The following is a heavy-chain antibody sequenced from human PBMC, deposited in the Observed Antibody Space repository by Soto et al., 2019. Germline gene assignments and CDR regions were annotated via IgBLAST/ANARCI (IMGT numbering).Heavy chain of an antibody. J-gene: IGHJ6*02. CDR3: ARGDGRGSTGFYYYYGMDV. CDR1: GFTFTNYF. CDR2: ISPYDGNK. D-gene: IGHD1-26*01. V-gene: IGHV1-46*01. Sequence: QVQLVQSGAEVKKPGASVKVSCKASGFTFTNYFFHWVRQAPRQGLEWMGIISPYDGNKNYQQSLQVRITMTSDTSTSTVYMELRSLRSEDTAVYFCARGDGRGSTGFYYYYGMDVWGHGTMITVSS.